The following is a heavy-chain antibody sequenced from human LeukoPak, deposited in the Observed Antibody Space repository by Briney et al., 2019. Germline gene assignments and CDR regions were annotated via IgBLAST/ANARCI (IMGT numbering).Heavy chain of an antibody. J-gene: IGHJ5*02. Sequence: PGGSLRLSCAASGFTFSSYGMHWVRQAPGKGLEWVAVISYDGSNKYYADSVKGRFTISRDNSKNTLYLQMNSLRAEDTAVYYCAKSGYGDYFGDWFDPWGQGTLVTVSS. V-gene: IGHV3-30*18. D-gene: IGHD4-17*01. CDR2: ISYDGSNK. CDR1: GFTFSSYG. CDR3: AKSGYGDYFGDWFDP.